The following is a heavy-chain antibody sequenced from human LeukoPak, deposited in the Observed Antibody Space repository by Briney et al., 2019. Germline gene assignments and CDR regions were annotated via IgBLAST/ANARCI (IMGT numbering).Heavy chain of an antibody. CDR2: IYYSGST. J-gene: IGHJ4*02. V-gene: IGHV4-39*07. CDR3: ARGGPQAVTTFVGHISTDY. CDR1: GGSISSSSYY. Sequence: SETLSLTCTVSGGSISSSSYYWGWIRQPPGKGLEWIGSIYYSGSTYYNPSLKSRVTISVDTSKNQFSLKLSSVTAADTAVYYCARGGPQAVTTFVGHISTDYWGQGTLVTVSS. D-gene: IGHD4-17*01.